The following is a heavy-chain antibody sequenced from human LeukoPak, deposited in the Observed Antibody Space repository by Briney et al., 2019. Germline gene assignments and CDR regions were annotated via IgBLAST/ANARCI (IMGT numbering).Heavy chain of an antibody. J-gene: IGHJ4*02. V-gene: IGHV3-23*01. CDR3: ANEVDTATANSY. Sequence: PGGSLRLSCAASGFTFEASAMSWVRQAPGKGLEWVAVITGGGESTYYADSVKGRFTISRDNSKNTLYLQMNSLRAEDTAVYYCANEVDTATANSYWGQGTLVTVSS. CDR2: ITGGGEST. CDR1: GFTFEASA. D-gene: IGHD5-18*01.